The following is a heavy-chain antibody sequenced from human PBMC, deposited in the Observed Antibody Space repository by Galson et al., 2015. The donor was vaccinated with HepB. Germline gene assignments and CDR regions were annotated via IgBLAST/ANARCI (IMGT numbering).Heavy chain of an antibody. CDR1: GFTVSRNY. CDR3: ARGPIRPYYDSSGPGFDY. V-gene: IGHV3-53*04. Sequence: LRLSCAASGFTVSRNYMSWVRQAPGKGLEWVSVIYSGGSTYYADSVKGRFTLSRHNSKNTLYLQMNSLRAEDTAVYYCARGPIRPYYDSSGPGFDYWGQGTLVTVSS. J-gene: IGHJ4*02. CDR2: IYSGGST. D-gene: IGHD3-22*01.